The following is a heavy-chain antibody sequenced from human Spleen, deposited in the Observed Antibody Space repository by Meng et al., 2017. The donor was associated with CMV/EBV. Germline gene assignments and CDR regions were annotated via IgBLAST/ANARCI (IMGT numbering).Heavy chain of an antibody. J-gene: IGHJ6*02. CDR1: VFTFRDYS. V-gene: IGHV3-48*04. D-gene: IGHD3-3*01. Sequence: GGSLRLSCTASVFTFRDYSINWVRQAPGKGLEWVSYISSSDSSIYYADSVRGRFTISRDNAKNSLYLQMNSLRAEDTAVYYCAASSLGDFGIVIYYAMGVWGQGTTVTVSS. CDR3: AASSLGDFGIVIYYAMGV. CDR2: ISSSDSSI.